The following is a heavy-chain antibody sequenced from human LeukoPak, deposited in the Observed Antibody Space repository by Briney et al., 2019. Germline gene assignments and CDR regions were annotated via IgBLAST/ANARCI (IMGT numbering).Heavy chain of an antibody. J-gene: IGHJ3*02. V-gene: IGHV5-51*01. D-gene: IGHD4-17*01. Sequence: GESLKISCKGSGYSFTSYWIGWVRDLPGKGLEWIGIIYPGDSDTRYSPSLEGQVTFSADKSINTAYLQWSSLKASDTAMYYCGRRRTMTTWGDASDIWGQGTMVTVSS. CDR3: GRRRTMTTWGDASDI. CDR2: IYPGDSDT. CDR1: GYSFTSYW.